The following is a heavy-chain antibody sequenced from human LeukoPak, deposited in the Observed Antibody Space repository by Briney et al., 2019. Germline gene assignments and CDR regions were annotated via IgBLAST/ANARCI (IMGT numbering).Heavy chain of an antibody. CDR2: INHSGST. CDR3: ARREYDYVWGSYRPNWFDP. V-gene: IGHV4-61*08. Sequence: PSETLSLTCTVSGGSVSSGGYYWNWIRQPPGEGLEWIGEINHSGSTNYNPSLKSRVTISVDTSKNQFSLKLSSVTAADTAVYYCARREYDYVWGSYRPNWFDPWGQGTLVTVSS. J-gene: IGHJ5*02. CDR1: GGSVSSGGYY. D-gene: IGHD3-16*02.